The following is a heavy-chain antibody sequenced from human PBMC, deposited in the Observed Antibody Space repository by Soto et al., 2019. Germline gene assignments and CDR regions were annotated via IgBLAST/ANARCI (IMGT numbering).Heavy chain of an antibody. CDR2: ISAYNGNT. CDR3: ARDLGANYDILNGDGKDV. CDR1: GYTFTSYG. D-gene: IGHD3-9*01. J-gene: IGHJ6*02. Sequence: ASVKVSCKASGYTFTSYGISWVRQAPGQGLEWMGWISAYNGNTNYAQKLQGRVTMTTDTSTSTAYMELRSLRSDDTAVYYCARDLGANYDILNGDGKDVWGQGTTVTVSS. V-gene: IGHV1-18*01.